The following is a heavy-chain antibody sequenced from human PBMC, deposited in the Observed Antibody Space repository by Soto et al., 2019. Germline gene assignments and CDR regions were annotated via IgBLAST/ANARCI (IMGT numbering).Heavy chain of an antibody. V-gene: IGHV1-18*04. Sequence: QVQLVQSGGEVRNPGASVKVSCEASGYSFTSYGIIWVRQAPGQGLEWMGWISAYNGNTKYAQNFQGRVTMTTDTSTRTAYMDLRSLRSDDTAVYYCARDPGTYSGSYRYWGQGTLVTVSS. D-gene: IGHD1-26*01. CDR1: GYSFTSYG. CDR3: ARDPGTYSGSYRY. CDR2: ISAYNGNT. J-gene: IGHJ4*02.